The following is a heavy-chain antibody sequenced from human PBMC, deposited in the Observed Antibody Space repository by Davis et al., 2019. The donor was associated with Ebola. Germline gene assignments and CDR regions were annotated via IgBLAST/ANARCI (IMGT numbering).Heavy chain of an antibody. CDR3: AKVFTVTTVLIDY. J-gene: IGHJ4*02. V-gene: IGHV3-23*01. CDR2: ISGSGDST. D-gene: IGHD4-23*01. Sequence: GESLKISCAASGFTFNSSAMNWVRQAPGKGLEWVSSISGSGDSTYYADSLKGRFTISRDNSKNMLYLQMNSLRAEDTAVYYCAKVFTVTTVLIDYWGQGTLVTVSS. CDR1: GFTFNSSA.